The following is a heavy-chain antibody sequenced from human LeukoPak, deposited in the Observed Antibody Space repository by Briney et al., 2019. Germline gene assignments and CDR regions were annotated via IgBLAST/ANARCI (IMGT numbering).Heavy chain of an antibody. CDR1: GFSLVAYG. Sequence: GGSLRLSGAAYGFSLVAYGLTRVRHAPGKGLEWVSGINWNGDSTDYADSVKGRFTISRDNSKNTLYLQMNSLRADDTGVYQCAETYYYDSSDYLPPSTYYGMDVWGQGTTVTVSS. D-gene: IGHD3-22*01. CDR3: AETYYYDSSDYLPPSTYYGMDV. J-gene: IGHJ6*02. CDR2: INWNGDST. V-gene: IGHV3-20*01.